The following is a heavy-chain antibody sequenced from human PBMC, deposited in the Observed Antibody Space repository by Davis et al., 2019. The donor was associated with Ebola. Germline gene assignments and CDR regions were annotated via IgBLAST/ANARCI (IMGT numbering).Heavy chain of an antibody. J-gene: IGHJ4*02. CDR2: IIPILGIA. CDR3: ARGDHRYCSGGSCYQNFDY. D-gene: IGHD2-15*01. Sequence: SVQVSCKASGYTFTSYYMHWVRQAPGQGLEWMGRIIPILGIANYAQKFQGRVTITADKSTSTAYMELSSLRSEDTAVYYCARGDHRYCSGGSCYQNFDYWGQGTLVTVSS. CDR1: GYTFTSYY. V-gene: IGHV1-69*10.